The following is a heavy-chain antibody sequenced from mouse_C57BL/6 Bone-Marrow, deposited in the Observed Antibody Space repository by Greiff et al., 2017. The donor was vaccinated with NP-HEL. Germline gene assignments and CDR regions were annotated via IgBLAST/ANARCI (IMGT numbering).Heavy chain of an antibody. CDR1: GYTFTSYG. CDR3: ARKETFAY. CDR2: IYPRSGNT. J-gene: IGHJ3*01. V-gene: IGHV1-81*01. Sequence: LVESGAELARPGASVKLSCKASGYTFTSYGISWVKQRTGQGLEWIGEIYPRSGNTYYNEKFKGKATLTADKSSSTAYMELRSLTSEDSAVYFCARKETFAYWGQGTLVTVSA.